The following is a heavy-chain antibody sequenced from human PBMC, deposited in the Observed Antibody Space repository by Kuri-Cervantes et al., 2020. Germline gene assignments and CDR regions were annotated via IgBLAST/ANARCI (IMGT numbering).Heavy chain of an antibody. J-gene: IGHJ4*02. CDR3: ARDVKGPGEDPIAATAPIDY. V-gene: IGHV1-18*01. D-gene: IGHD6-13*01. CDR1: GYTFTSYG. CDR2: ISAYNGNT. Sequence: ASVKVSCKASGYTFTSYGISWVRQAPGQGLEWMGWISAYNGNTNYAQKLQGRVTMTTDTSTSTAYMELRSLRSDDTAVYYCARDVKGPGEDPIAATAPIDYWGQGTLVTVSS.